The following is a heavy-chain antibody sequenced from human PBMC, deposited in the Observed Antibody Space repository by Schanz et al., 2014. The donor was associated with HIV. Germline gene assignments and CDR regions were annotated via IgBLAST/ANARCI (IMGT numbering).Heavy chain of an antibody. V-gene: IGHV3-30*18. CDR2: ISHDGGNK. D-gene: IGHD3-22*01. CDR3: AKDPSDREKAFDY. Sequence: QVQLVESGGGVVQPGRSLRLSCAVSGFTFSSYGMHWVRQAPGKGLEWVAVISHDGGNKHYGDSVKGRFTISRDNSKSTLYLQMSSLRPEDTAVFYCAKDPSDREKAFDYWGQGTLVRVSS. J-gene: IGHJ4*02. CDR1: GFTFSSYG.